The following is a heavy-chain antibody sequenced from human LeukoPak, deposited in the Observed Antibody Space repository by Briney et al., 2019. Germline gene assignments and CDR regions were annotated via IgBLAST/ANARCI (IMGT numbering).Heavy chain of an antibody. D-gene: IGHD2-15*01. CDR3: AKDAVGGGSYEYSDY. CDR2: ISFDGNKK. Sequence: GRSLRLSCAASKFTFSFYAMHWVRQAPGKGLEWVAVISFDGNKKHYADAVRGRFTISRDNSNNTLYLDMNTLRPEDTAVYSCAKDAVGGGSYEYSDYWGQGTLVTVSS. CDR1: KFTFSFYA. V-gene: IGHV3-30*18. J-gene: IGHJ4*02.